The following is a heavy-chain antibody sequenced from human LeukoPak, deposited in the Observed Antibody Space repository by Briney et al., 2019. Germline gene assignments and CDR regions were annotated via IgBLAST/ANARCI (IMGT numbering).Heavy chain of an antibody. J-gene: IGHJ4*02. D-gene: IGHD6-13*01. CDR2: ISSSRSYI. CDR3: ARFIAAPYYFDY. Sequence: GGSLRLSCAASGFTFSSYSMNWVRQAPGKGLEWVSFISSSRSYIYYADSVKGQFTISRDNAKNSLYLQMNSLRAEDTAVYYCARFIAAPYYFDYWGRGTLVTVSS. CDR1: GFTFSSYS. V-gene: IGHV3-21*01.